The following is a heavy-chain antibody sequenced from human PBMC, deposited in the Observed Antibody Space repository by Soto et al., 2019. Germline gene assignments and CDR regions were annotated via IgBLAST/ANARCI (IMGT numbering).Heavy chain of an antibody. CDR3: AHKGYGDYPIDY. CDR1: GFSLSTSGVG. CDR2: IYWDDTK. V-gene: IGHV2-5*02. J-gene: IGHJ4*02. D-gene: IGHD4-17*01. Sequence: QITLKESGPTLVKPTQTLTLTCTFSGFSLSTSGVGVGWIRQPPGKALEWLAVIYWDDTKHYSPSLKSRLTITKDTSKNQVVLTMPNMDPVDTATYSCAHKGYGDYPIDYWGKGPLVTVSS.